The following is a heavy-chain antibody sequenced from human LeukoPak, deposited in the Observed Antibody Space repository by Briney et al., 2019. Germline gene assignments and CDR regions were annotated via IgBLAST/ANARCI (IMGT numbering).Heavy chain of an antibody. V-gene: IGHV3-48*03. CDR2: ISSSGSTI. CDR1: GFTFSSYE. J-gene: IGHJ4*02. D-gene: IGHD1-26*01. Sequence: GGSLRLSCAASGFTFSSYELHWVGQAPGKGLEWVSYISSSGSTIYYADSVKGRFTISRDNAKNSLYLQMNSLRAEDTAVYYCAGSSTFDYWGQGTLVTVSS. CDR3: AGSSTFDY.